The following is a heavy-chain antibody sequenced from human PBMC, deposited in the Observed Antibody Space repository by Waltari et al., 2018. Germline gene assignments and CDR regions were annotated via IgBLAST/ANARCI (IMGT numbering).Heavy chain of an antibody. V-gene: IGHV1-69*13. Sequence: QVQLVQSGAEVKKPGSSVKVSCKASGGTFSSYAISWVRQAPGQGLEWMGGIIPIFGTANYAQKFQGRVTITADESTSTAYMELSSLRSEDTAVYYCARAVVVAATRGSAYYYYGMDVWGQGTTVTVSS. CDR2: IIPIFGTA. J-gene: IGHJ6*02. CDR1: GGTFSSYA. CDR3: ARAVVVAATRGSAYYYYGMDV. D-gene: IGHD2-15*01.